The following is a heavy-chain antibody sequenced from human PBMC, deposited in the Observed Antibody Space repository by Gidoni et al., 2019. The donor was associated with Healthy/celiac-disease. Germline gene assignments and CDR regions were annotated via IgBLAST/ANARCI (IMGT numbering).Heavy chain of an antibody. CDR2: IYYSGST. CDR1: GGSIS. J-gene: IGHJ3*02. V-gene: IGHV4-39*01. CDR3: ARHLKRDAFDI. Sequence: QLQLQESGPGLVKPSETLSLTCTVSGGSISPPGKGLEWIGSIYYSGSTYYNPSLKSRVTISVDTSKNQFSLKLSSVTAADTAVYYCARHLKRDAFDIWGQGTMVTVSS.